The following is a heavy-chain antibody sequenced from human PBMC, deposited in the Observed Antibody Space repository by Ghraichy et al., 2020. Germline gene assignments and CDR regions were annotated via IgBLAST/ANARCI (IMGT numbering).Heavy chain of an antibody. V-gene: IGHV3-7*01. D-gene: IGHD1-20*01. CDR1: GFTFSTYW. Sequence: LSLTCAVSGFTFSTYWMKWVRQAPGKGLEWVANIKQDGSERYYVDSVKGRFTISRDNAKNSLYLQMNSLRVEDTAVYYCARDHNWAFDYWGQGTLVTVSS. CDR2: IKQDGSER. J-gene: IGHJ4*02. CDR3: ARDHNWAFDY.